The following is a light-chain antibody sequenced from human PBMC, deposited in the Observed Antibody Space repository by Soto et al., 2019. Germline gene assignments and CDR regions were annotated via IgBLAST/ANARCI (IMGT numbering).Light chain of an antibody. Sequence: QSALTQPRSVSGSPGQSVTISCTGTSSDVGGYNYVSWYQQHPGKAPKLMIYDVSKRPSGVPDRFSGSKSGNTASLTISGLQAEDEADYYCCSYAGSYTFVFGGGTKLTDL. CDR3: CSYAGSYTFV. J-gene: IGLJ2*01. CDR1: SSDVGGYNY. CDR2: DVS. V-gene: IGLV2-11*01.